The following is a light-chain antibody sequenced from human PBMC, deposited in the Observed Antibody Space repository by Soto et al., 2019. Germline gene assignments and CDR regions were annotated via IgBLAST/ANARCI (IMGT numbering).Light chain of an antibody. CDR3: QQRSNWPPVFT. CDR2: EAS. V-gene: IGKV3-11*01. J-gene: IGKJ5*01. CDR1: QSVTSNY. Sequence: EIVLTQSQGNLSLSPGERATLSCRASQSVTSNYLAWYQQKPGQAPRLLIYEASNRATGIPARFSGSGSGTDFTLIISSLEPEDSAVYYCQQRSNWPPVFTFGQGTRLEIK.